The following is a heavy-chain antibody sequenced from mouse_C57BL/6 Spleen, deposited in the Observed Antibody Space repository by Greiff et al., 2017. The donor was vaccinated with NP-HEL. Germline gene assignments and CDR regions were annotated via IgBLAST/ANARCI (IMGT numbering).Heavy chain of an antibody. V-gene: IGHV5-4*01. CDR2: ISDGGSYT. D-gene: IGHD1-1*01. J-gene: IGHJ2*01. CDR1: GFTFSSYA. CDR3: ARYYGSSYFAY. Sequence: EVQLVESGGGLVKPGGSLKLSCAASGFTFSSYAMSWVRQTPEKRLEWVATISDGGSYTYYPDNVKGRFTISRDNAKNNLYLQMSHLKSEDTAMYYCARYYGSSYFAYWGHGTPLTVSS.